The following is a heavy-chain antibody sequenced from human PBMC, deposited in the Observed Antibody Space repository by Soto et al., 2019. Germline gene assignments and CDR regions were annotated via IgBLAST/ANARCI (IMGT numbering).Heavy chain of an antibody. Sequence: GGSLRLSCAASGFTFSSYEMNWVRQAPGKGLEWVSYISSSGSTIYYADSVKGRFTISRDNAKNSLYLQMDSLRAEDTAVYYCARDQEAGSFFPYYYGMDVWGQGTTVTVSS. CDR3: ARDQEAGSFFPYYYGMDV. CDR1: GFTFSSYE. J-gene: IGHJ6*02. V-gene: IGHV3-48*03. D-gene: IGHD6-13*01. CDR2: ISSSGSTI.